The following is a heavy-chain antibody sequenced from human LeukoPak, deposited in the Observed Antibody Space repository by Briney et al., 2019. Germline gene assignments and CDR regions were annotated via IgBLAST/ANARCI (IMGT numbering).Heavy chain of an antibody. CDR2: IYYSGST. Sequence: SETLSLTCTVSGGSISSSSYYWGWIRQPPGKGLEWIGNIYYSGSTYYNPSLKSRVTISVDTSKNQFSLKLSSVTAADTAVYYCARWSVAGTGLFDYWGQGTLVTVSS. CDR3: ARWSVAGTGLFDY. D-gene: IGHD6-19*01. CDR1: GGSISSSSYY. V-gene: IGHV4-39*01. J-gene: IGHJ4*02.